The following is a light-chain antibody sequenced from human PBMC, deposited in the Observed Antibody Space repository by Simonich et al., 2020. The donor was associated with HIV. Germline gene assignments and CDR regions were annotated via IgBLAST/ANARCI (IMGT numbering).Light chain of an antibody. Sequence: NFMLTQPHSVPKSQGKTVTISCTRRSGSIASNYVPWYQQRPVMAPTTVLYEDNQRPSGVPDRFSGSIDSSANSASLTISGLKTEDEADYYCQSYDSSNQGVFGGGTKLTVL. CDR2: EDN. V-gene: IGLV6-57*03. CDR1: SGSIASNY. CDR3: QSYDSSNQGV. J-gene: IGLJ3*02.